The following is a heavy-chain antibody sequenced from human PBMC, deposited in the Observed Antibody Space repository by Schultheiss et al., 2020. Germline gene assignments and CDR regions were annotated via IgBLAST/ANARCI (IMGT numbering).Heavy chain of an antibody. CDR1: GGSFSGYY. Sequence: SETLSLTCAVYGGSFSGYYWSWIRQPPGKGLEWIGEINHSGSTNYNPSLKSRVTISVDTSKNQFSLKLSSVTAADTAVYYCARDTPAYHYGSGTYPFQFDYWGQGTLVTVSS. J-gene: IGHJ4*02. CDR2: INHSGST. V-gene: IGHV4-34*01. CDR3: ARDTPAYHYGSGTYPFQFDY. D-gene: IGHD3-10*01.